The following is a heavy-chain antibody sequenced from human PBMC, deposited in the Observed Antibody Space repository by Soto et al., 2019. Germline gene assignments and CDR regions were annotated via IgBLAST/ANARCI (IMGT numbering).Heavy chain of an antibody. Sequence: SLRLSCVASEFTLSDFWMTWVRHLPGKGLEWVASIKQDGSEQYYLDSVKGRFTISRDNARNTLYLQMNSLRVEDTAVYFCARPPHGMDVWGQGTTVTVSS. V-gene: IGHV3-7*03. CDR3: ARPPHGMDV. J-gene: IGHJ6*02. CDR1: EFTLSDFW. CDR2: IKQDGSEQ.